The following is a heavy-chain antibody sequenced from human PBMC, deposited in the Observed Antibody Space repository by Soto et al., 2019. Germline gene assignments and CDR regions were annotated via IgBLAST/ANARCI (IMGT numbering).Heavy chain of an antibody. V-gene: IGHV3-30*18. CDR3: AKDYSNYYYYGMDV. CDR1: GFTFSSYG. J-gene: IGHJ6*02. Sequence: GSLRLSCAASGFTFSSYGMHWVRQAPGKGLEWVAVISYDGSNKYYADSVKGRFTISRDNSKNTLYLQMNSLRAEDTAVYYCAKDYSNYYYYGMDVWGQGTTVTVSS. D-gene: IGHD6-13*01. CDR2: ISYDGSNK.